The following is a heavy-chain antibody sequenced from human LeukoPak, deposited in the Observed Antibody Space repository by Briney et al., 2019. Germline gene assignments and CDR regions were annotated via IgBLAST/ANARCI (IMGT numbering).Heavy chain of an antibody. Sequence: SETLSLTCTVSGGSISSSSYYWGWIRQPPGKGLEWIGSIYYSGSTYYNPSLKSRVTISVDTSKNQFSLKLSSVTAADTAVYYCARGIQLWFFERSRYYYMDVWGKGTTVTISS. V-gene: IGHV4-39*07. CDR2: IYYSGST. J-gene: IGHJ6*03. CDR1: GGSISSSSYY. CDR3: ARGIQLWFFERSRYYYMDV. D-gene: IGHD5-18*01.